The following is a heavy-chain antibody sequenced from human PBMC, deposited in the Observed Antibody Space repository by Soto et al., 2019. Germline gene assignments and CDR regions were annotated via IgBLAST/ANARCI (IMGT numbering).Heavy chain of an antibody. J-gene: IGHJ6*02. CDR1: GGSISSSSYY. D-gene: IGHD6-13*01. CDR3: ARQTVAAAGMLRELYYYGMDV. Sequence: SETLSLTCTVSGGSISSSSYYWGWIRQPPGKGLEWIGSIYYSGSTYYNPSLKSRVTISVDTSKNQFSLKLSSVTAADTAVYYCARQTVAAAGMLRELYYYGMDVWGQGTTVTVSS. V-gene: IGHV4-39*01. CDR2: IYYSGST.